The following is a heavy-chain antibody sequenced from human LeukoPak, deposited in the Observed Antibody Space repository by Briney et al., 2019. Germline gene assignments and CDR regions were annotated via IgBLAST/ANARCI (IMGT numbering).Heavy chain of an antibody. D-gene: IGHD3-3*01. Sequence: PGGSLRLSCAASGFTFDDYAMHWVRQGPGKGLEWVSGISWNSGSIGYADSVKGRFTISRDNARNSLYLQMNSLRAEDTALYYCGRAYDFSRHWGRGTLVTVS. CDR1: GFTFDDYA. V-gene: IGHV3-9*01. J-gene: IGHJ4*02. CDR3: GRAYDFSRH. CDR2: ISWNSGSI.